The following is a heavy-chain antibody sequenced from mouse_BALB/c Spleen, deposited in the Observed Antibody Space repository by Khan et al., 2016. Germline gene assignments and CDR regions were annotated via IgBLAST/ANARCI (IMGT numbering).Heavy chain of an antibody. D-gene: IGHD2-3*01. J-gene: IGHJ4*01. V-gene: IGHV14-3*02. CDR2: IDPANDNT. CDR3: ASTANGYYGVPNY. CDR1: GFNIKDTY. Sequence: VQLQQSGAELVKPGASVKLSCTASGFNIKDTYMHWVKQRPEQGLEWIGRIDPANDNTKYDPKFQGKATITADTSSNTAYLQLSSLTTEDTAVYYVASTANGYYGVPNYWGQGTSVPVSS.